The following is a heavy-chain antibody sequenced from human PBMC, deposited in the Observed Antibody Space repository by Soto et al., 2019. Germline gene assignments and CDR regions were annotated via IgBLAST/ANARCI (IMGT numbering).Heavy chain of an antibody. CDR2: IGTAGDT. V-gene: IGHV3-13*01. D-gene: IGHD2-2*01. Sequence: GGSLRLSCAASGFTFSSYDMHWVRQATGKGLEWVSAIGTAGDTYYPGSVKGRFTISRENAKNSLYLQMNSLRAEDTAVYYCARGHPFCSSTSCYAKNDYYYGMDVWGQGTTVTVSS. CDR3: ARGHPFCSSTSCYAKNDYYYGMDV. CDR1: GFTFSSYD. J-gene: IGHJ6*02.